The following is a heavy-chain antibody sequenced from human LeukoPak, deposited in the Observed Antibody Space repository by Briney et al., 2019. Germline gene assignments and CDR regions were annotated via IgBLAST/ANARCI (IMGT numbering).Heavy chain of an antibody. CDR3: ARDKAQDSVYYGMDV. J-gene: IGHJ6*02. Sequence: GGSLRLSCAASGFTFSSYSMVWVRQAPGKGLEWVSSISSGSNYIYYADSVKGRFTISRDNARTSLYLQMNGLRAEDTAVYYCARDKAQDSVYYGMDVWGQGTTVTVSS. D-gene: IGHD6-6*01. CDR2: ISSGSNYI. CDR1: GFTFSSYS. V-gene: IGHV3-21*06.